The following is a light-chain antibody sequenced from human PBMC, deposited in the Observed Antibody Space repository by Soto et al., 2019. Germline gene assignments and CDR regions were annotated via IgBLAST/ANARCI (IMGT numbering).Light chain of an antibody. CDR1: SNDIGGYNY. V-gene: IGLV2-14*01. Sequence: QSALTQPASVSGSPGQSITIPCTGSSNDIGGYNYVSWYQQHPGRAPKLVIYKVSDRPSGVSTRFSASKSGNTASLTISGLQAEDEADYYCLLYHGGARLWVFGGGTKLTVL. J-gene: IGLJ3*02. CDR2: KVS. CDR3: LLYHGGARLWV.